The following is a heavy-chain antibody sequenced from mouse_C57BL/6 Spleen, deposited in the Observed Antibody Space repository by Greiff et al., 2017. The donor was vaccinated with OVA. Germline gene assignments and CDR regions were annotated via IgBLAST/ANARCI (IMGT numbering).Heavy chain of an antibody. J-gene: IGHJ2*01. Sequence: VQLQQPGAELVRPGTSVKLSCKASGYTFTSYSMHWVKQRPGQGLEWIGVIDPSDSYTNYNQKFKGKATLTVDTSSSTAYRQLSSLTSEDSAVYYCAKSPFDYWGQGTTLTVSA. CDR3: AKSPFDY. CDR2: IDPSDSYT. V-gene: IGHV1-59*01. CDR1: GYTFTSYS.